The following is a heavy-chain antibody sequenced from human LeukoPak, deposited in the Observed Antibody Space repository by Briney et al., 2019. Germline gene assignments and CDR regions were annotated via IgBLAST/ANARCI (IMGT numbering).Heavy chain of an antibody. CDR1: GFTFDDYG. CDR3: ARIPYYCSSTSCYGHFDM. CDR2: INWNGGST. V-gene: IGHV3-20*04. D-gene: IGHD2-2*01. Sequence: GGSLRLSCAASGFTFDDYGMSWVRQAPGKGLEWVSAINWNGGSTGYADSVKGRFTISRDNAKNTLYLQMNSLRAEDTAVYYCARIPYYCSSTSCYGHFDMWGQGTMVTVSS. J-gene: IGHJ3*02.